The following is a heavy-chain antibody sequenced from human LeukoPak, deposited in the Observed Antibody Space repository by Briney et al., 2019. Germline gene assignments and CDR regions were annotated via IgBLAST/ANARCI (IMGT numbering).Heavy chain of an antibody. Sequence: KSGGSLRLSCAASGFTFSDYYMSWIRQAPGKGLERVSYISSSGSTIYYADSVKGRFTISRDNAKNSLYLQMNSLRAEDTAVYYCARGQDNDILTGYHSYNWFDPWGQGTLVTVSS. CDR1: GFTFSDYY. D-gene: IGHD3-9*01. V-gene: IGHV3-11*01. J-gene: IGHJ5*02. CDR2: ISSSGSTI. CDR3: ARGQDNDILTGYHSYNWFDP.